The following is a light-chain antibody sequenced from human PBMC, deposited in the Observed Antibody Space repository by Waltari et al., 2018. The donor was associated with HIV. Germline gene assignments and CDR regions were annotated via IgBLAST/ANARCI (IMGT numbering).Light chain of an antibody. V-gene: IGLV1-44*01. Sequence: QSVLTQPPSASGTPGQRVTLSCSGSSSNIGSNTVNWYQQLPGTAPKLLMYSTNQRPSGVPDRFSGSKSGTSASLAISGLQSEDEADYYCAAWDDSLNGWVFGGGTKLTVL. J-gene: IGLJ3*02. CDR3: AAWDDSLNGWV. CDR1: SSNIGSNT. CDR2: STN.